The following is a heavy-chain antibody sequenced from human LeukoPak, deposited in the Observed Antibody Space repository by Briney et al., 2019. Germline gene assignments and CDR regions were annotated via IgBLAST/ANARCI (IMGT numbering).Heavy chain of an antibody. Sequence: SVKVSCKASGGTFSSYAISWVRQAPGQGLEWMGGIIPIFGTANYAQKFQGRVTITADESTSTAYMELGSLRSEDTAVYYCARERDLVATSNNWFDPWGQGTLVTVSS. D-gene: IGHD5-12*01. CDR3: ARERDLVATSNNWFDP. CDR1: GGTFSSYA. V-gene: IGHV1-69*13. J-gene: IGHJ5*02. CDR2: IIPIFGTA.